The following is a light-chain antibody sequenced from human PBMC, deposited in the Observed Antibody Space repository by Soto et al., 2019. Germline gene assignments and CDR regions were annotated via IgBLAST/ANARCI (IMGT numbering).Light chain of an antibody. V-gene: IGKV1-5*03. Sequence: DIQMTQSPSTLSSSLGDSATITCRASQSIRYWLVWFQQKAGKAPKLLIYEESRLESGVPSRISGSGSGTELNLTISRLQPGDFATYYCQNYNTYPWTFGQGTKVDI. CDR1: QSIRYW. CDR3: QNYNTYPWT. J-gene: IGKJ1*01. CDR2: EES.